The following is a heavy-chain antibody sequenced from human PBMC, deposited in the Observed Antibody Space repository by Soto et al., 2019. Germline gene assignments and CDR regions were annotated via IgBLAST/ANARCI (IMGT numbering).Heavy chain of an antibody. V-gene: IGHV4-39*01. Sequence: QLQLQESGPGLVKPSETLSLTCTVSGGSISSSSYYWGWIRQPPGKGLEWIGSIYYSGSTYYNPSLKSRVTISVDTSKNQFSLKLSSVTAADTAVYYCARVTGGGSLDYWGQGTLVTVSS. CDR3: ARVTGGGSLDY. CDR1: GGSISSSSYY. J-gene: IGHJ4*02. CDR2: IYYSGST. D-gene: IGHD2-15*01.